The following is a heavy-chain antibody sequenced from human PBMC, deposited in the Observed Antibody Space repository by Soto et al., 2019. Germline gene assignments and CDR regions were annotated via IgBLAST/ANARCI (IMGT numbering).Heavy chain of an antibody. Sequence: EVQLVESGGGLVRPGRSLRLSCSTSGFTFGDYGMTWFRQAPGKGLEWVGLIRSKSYGKTTEYAASATDRFTISRDDSKRIAYLQMNSLKADDTAVYYCTRERLDYVDPKWYFDLWGRGTLVTFSS. CDR2: IRSKSYGKTT. V-gene: IGHV3-49*05. CDR1: GFTFGDYG. D-gene: IGHD4-17*01. CDR3: TRERLDYVDPKWYFDL. J-gene: IGHJ2*01.